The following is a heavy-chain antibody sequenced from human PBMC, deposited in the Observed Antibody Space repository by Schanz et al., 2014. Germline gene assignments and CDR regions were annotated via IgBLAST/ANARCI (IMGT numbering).Heavy chain of an antibody. D-gene: IGHD4-17*01. V-gene: IGHV3-66*01. CDR2: IYSGIGA. Sequence: EGQLAESGGGLVQPGGSLRLSCAVSGFTVSSNHMSWVRQAPGKGLEWVSVIYSGIGAYYADSVKDRFTVSRDNSKNTVYLQMNRLRAEDTAVYYCARDGDRCYHNYDMDVWGKGTTVTVSS. CDR1: GFTVSSNH. J-gene: IGHJ6*03. CDR3: ARDGDRCYHNYDMDV.